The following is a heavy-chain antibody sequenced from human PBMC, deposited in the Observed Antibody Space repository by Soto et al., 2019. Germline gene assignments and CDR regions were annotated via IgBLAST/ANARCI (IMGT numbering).Heavy chain of an antibody. CDR3: ATDKPLSGYEKFDY. V-gene: IGHV3-48*01. Sequence: EVQLMESGGGLVQPGGSLRLSCAASGFTFSSYSMNWVRQAPGKGLEWVSYINSGSSTIYYADSVKGRFTISRDNAKHSLYLQLTSLRAEDTAGYYCATDKPLSGYEKFDYWGQGSLVTVSS. CDR1: GFTFSSYS. J-gene: IGHJ4*02. CDR2: INSGSSTI. D-gene: IGHD3-3*01.